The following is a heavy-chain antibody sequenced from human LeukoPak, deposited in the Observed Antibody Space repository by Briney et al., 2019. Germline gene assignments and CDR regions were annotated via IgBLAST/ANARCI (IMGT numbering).Heavy chain of an antibody. CDR3: ARFRPHGYYDTFDI. J-gene: IGHJ3*02. D-gene: IGHD5-18*01. V-gene: IGHV7-4-1*02. Sequence: GASVKVSCKASGYTFTNSAPHPLRPPPPHPPHPPPPINTNPAHPTPPQGFTGRFVFSLDTSVSTAYLQISSLRAEDTAVYYCARFRPHGYYDTFDIWGQGTMVTVS. CDR2: INTNPAHP. CDR1: GYTFTNSA.